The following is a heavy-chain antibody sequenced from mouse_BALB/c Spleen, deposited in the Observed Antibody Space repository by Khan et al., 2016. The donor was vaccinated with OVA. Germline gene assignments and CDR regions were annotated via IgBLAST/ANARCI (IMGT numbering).Heavy chain of an antibody. CDR1: GYTFTDNY. D-gene: IGHD1-1*01. V-gene: IGHV1-84*02. Sequence: VQLQESGPELVKPGASVKISCKASGYTFTDNYINWVKQKPGQGLEWIGWIYPGSGNTKYNEKFKGKATLTVDTSSSKAYMHLSSLTSEDTAVYFCASGAYYESSLFDYWGQGTALTVSS. CDR3: ASGAYYESSLFDY. J-gene: IGHJ2*01. CDR2: IYPGSGNT.